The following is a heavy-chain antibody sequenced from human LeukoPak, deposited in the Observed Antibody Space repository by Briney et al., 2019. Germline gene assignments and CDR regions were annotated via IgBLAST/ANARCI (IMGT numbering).Heavy chain of an antibody. D-gene: IGHD6-19*01. J-gene: IGHJ4*02. CDR3: ARGDDSGGWYLDY. CDR2: ISSSSSYM. Sequence: GGSLRLSCAASGFTFSSYSMNWVRQAPGKGLEWVSSISSSSSYMYYADSVKGRFTISRDNAKNSLYLQMNSLGAEDTAVYYCARGDDSGGWYLDYWGQGTLVTVSS. CDR1: GFTFSSYS. V-gene: IGHV3-21*01.